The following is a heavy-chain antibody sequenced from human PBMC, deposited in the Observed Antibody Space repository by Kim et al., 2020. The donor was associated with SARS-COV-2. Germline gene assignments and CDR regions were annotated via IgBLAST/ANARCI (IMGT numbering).Heavy chain of an antibody. CDR1: GYSFTSYW. J-gene: IGHJ3*02. Sequence: GESLKISCQGSGYSFTSYWIGWVRQMPGKGLEWMGIIYPGDSDTRYSPSFQGQVTISADKSISTAYLQWSSLKASDTAMYYCARHLHHLKFWNDVAFDIWGQGTMVTVSS. D-gene: IGHD1-1*01. V-gene: IGHV5-51*01. CDR2: IYPGDSDT. CDR3: ARHLHHLKFWNDVAFDI.